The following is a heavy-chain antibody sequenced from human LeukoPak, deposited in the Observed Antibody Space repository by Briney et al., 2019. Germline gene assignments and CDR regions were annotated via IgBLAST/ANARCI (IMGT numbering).Heavy chain of an antibody. CDR2: ISWNSGSI. V-gene: IGHV3-9*01. Sequence: PGRSLRLSCAASGFTFDDYAMHWVRQAPGKGLEWVSGISWNSGSIGYADSVKGRFTISRDNAKNSLYLQMNSLRAEDTALYYCAKDISHYGDYYFDYWGQGTLVTVSS. J-gene: IGHJ4*02. CDR3: AKDISHYGDYYFDY. D-gene: IGHD4-17*01. CDR1: GFTFDDYA.